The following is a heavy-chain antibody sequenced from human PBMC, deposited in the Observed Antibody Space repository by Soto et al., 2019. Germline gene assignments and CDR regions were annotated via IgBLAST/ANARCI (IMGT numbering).Heavy chain of an antibody. CDR1: GGSISSGGYY. Sequence: SETLSLTCTVSGGSISSGGYYWSWIRQHPGKGLEWIGYIYYSGSTYYNPSLKSRVTTSVDTSKNQFSLKLSSVTAADTAVYYCARTGGSLRVFDYWGQGTLVTVSS. CDR3: ARTGGSLRVFDY. J-gene: IGHJ4*02. D-gene: IGHD1-26*01. V-gene: IGHV4-31*03. CDR2: IYYSGST.